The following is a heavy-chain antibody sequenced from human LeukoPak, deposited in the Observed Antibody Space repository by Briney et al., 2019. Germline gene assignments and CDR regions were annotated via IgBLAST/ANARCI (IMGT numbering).Heavy chain of an antibody. CDR2: ISSSGSTI. D-gene: IGHD3-10*01. Sequence: GGSLRLSCAASGFTFSSYEMNWVRQAPGKGLEWVSYISSSGSTIYYADSVKGRFTISRDTSKNTLYLQMNSLRAEDTAVYYCARAPIYYGSGSYSPYYYYGMDVWGQGTTVTVSS. J-gene: IGHJ6*02. CDR1: GFTFSSYE. CDR3: ARAPIYYGSGSYSPYYYYGMDV. V-gene: IGHV3-48*03.